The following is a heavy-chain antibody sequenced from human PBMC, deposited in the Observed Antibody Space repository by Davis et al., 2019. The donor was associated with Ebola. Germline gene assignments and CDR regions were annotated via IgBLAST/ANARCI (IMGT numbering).Heavy chain of an antibody. CDR1: GFTFSSYG. CDR2: ISYDGSNK. J-gene: IGHJ4*02. D-gene: IGHD6-13*01. CDR3: ARVESSFYAGDY. Sequence: GESLKISCVASGFTFSSYGMHWVRQAPGKGLEWVAVISYDGSNKYYADSVKGRFTISRDNAKNSLYLQMNSLTDEDTAVYYCARVESSFYAGDYWGQGTLVTVSS. V-gene: IGHV3-30*03.